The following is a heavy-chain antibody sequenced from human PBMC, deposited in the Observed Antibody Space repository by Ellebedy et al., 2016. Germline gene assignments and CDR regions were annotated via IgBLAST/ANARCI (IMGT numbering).Heavy chain of an antibody. CDR1: GFTFSSYW. CDR3: VRAIDS. CDR2: IRQAGSEI. V-gene: IGHV3-7*03. Sequence: GESLKISCAASGFTFSSYWMNWVRQAPGKVLEWVSNIRQAGSEIFYGDSVKGRFTVYRDNAKNSLYLQMNSLRAEDTAVYYCVRAIDSWGQGTLVTVSS. J-gene: IGHJ4*02.